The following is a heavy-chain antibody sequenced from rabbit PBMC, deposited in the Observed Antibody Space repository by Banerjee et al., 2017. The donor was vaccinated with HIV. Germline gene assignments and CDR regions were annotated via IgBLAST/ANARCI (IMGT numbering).Heavy chain of an antibody. CDR1: GFSFSGDYD. CDR3: ARGGVGVNGWNL. Sequence: QEQLVESGGGLVQPEGSLTLTCKASGFSFSGDYDISWVRQAPGKGLEWIAYICTANGNTHYASWAEGRFTISRISSTTVTLEMNSLTAADTATYFCARGGVGVNGWNLWGPGTLVTVS. J-gene: IGHJ4*01. V-gene: IGHV1S45*01. D-gene: IGHD5-1*01. CDR2: ICTANGNT.